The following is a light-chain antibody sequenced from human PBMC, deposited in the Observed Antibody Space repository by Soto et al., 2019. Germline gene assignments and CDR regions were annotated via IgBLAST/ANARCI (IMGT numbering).Light chain of an antibody. CDR3: GTWDSSLSVGV. J-gene: IGLJ2*01. CDR1: SSNIGAGYD. Sequence: QSVLTQPPSVSGAPGQTITISCTGSSSNIGAGYDVHWYQQLPGRAPKLLIYDNDKRPSGIPDRFSGSQSGTSATLGITGLQTGDDADYYCGTWDSSLSVGVFGGGTKLTVL. V-gene: IGLV1-51*01. CDR2: DND.